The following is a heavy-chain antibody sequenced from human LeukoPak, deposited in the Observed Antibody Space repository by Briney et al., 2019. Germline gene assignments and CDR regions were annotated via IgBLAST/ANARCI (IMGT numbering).Heavy chain of an antibody. J-gene: IGHJ4*02. Sequence: PGGSLRLSCAASGFTFSSYGMHWVRQAPGKGLEWVAFIRYDGSNKYYADSVKGRFTISRDNSKNTLYLQMNSLRAEDTAVYYCARAGGVHRWYSSSWYRELPSDYWGQGTLVTVSS. CDR2: IRYDGSNK. V-gene: IGHV3-30*02. CDR1: GFTFSSYG. D-gene: IGHD6-13*01. CDR3: ARAGGVHRWYSSSWYRELPSDY.